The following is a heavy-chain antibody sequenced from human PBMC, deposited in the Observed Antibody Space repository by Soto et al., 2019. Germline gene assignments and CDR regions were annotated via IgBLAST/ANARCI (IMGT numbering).Heavy chain of an antibody. D-gene: IGHD3-10*01. V-gene: IGHV4-4*02. CDR1: GGSISSSNW. Sequence: QVELQETGPGLVKPSGTLSLTCAVSGGSISSSNWWSWVRQSPGKGLEWIGEIYHVGSTNYNPSLKSRVTISVDKSKNQFSLKLTSVTAADTAVYYCARDRGGFGEYGMDVWGQGTTVTVSS. CDR2: IYHVGST. J-gene: IGHJ6*02. CDR3: ARDRGGFGEYGMDV.